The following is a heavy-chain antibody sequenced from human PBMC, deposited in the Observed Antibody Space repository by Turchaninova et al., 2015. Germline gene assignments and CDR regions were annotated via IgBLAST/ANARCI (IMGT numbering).Heavy chain of an antibody. J-gene: IGHJ4*02. D-gene: IGHD1-26*01. CDR3: AKGVGEMGATQGFDY. V-gene: IGHV3-23*01. CDR2: IGGSGGTK. Sequence: EVQLLESGGGLVQPGGSLRLSFAASGFSFTNYAMSWVRQFAGKGLEWVSAIGGSGGTKYYADSVKGRLAITRDNSKNTLYLQMNSLRDEDTAVYYCAKGVGEMGATQGFDYWGQGTLVAVSS. CDR1: GFSFTNYA.